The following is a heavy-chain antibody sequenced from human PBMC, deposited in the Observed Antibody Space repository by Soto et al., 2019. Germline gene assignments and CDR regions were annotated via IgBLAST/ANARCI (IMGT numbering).Heavy chain of an antibody. J-gene: IGHJ5*02. CDR3: ARVAGGATILGNWFDP. Sequence: ASETLSLTCAVSGGSISSSNWWSWVRQPPGKGLEWIGEIYHSGSTNYNPSLKSRVTISVDKSKNQFSLKLSSVTAADTAVYYCARVAGGATILGNWFDPWGQGTLVTVSS. V-gene: IGHV4-4*02. D-gene: IGHD1-26*01. CDR1: GGSISSSNW. CDR2: IYHSGST.